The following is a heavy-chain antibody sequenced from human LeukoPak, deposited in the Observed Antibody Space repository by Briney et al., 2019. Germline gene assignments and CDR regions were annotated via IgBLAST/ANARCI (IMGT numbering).Heavy chain of an antibody. CDR3: ARMGCSSTSCYRGWFDP. Sequence: GGSLRLSCAASGFTFSSYAMHWVRQAPGKGLEWVAVISYDGSNKYYADSVKGRFTISRDNSKNTLYLQMNSLRAEDTAVYYCARMGCSSTSCYRGWFDPWGQGTLVTVSS. CDR1: GFTFSSYA. CDR2: ISYDGSNK. V-gene: IGHV3-30-3*01. J-gene: IGHJ5*02. D-gene: IGHD2-2*01.